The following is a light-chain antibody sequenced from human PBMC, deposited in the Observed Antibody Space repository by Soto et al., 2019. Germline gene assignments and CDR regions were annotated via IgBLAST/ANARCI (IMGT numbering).Light chain of an antibody. CDR2: GAS. V-gene: IGKV3-20*01. J-gene: IGKJ4*01. Sequence: IVLTQSPGTLSLSPGERVTLSCRASQSVRNNYLAWYQQKPGQAPRLLIYGASSRATGIPDRFSGSGSGTDFTLTISRLEPEDFAVYYCQQYGSSPLTFGGGTKVDIK. CDR1: QSVRNNY. CDR3: QQYGSSPLT.